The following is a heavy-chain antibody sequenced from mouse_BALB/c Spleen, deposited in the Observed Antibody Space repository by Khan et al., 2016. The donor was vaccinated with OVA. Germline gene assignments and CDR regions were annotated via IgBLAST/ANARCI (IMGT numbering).Heavy chain of an antibody. V-gene: IGHV3-1*02. CDR1: GYSITSGYS. Sequence: EVQLQESGPDLVKPSQSLSLTCTVTGYSITSGYSWHWIRQFPGNKLEWMGYIYHSGSINYNPSLKSQFSITRDTSKNLFFLQLNSVTTEDTATYYCARDGNYMDYWGQGTSVTVSS. CDR3: ARDGNYMDY. J-gene: IGHJ4*01. D-gene: IGHD2-1*01. CDR2: IYHSGSI.